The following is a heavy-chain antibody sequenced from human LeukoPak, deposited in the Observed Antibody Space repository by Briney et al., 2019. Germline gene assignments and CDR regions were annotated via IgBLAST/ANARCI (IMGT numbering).Heavy chain of an antibody. Sequence: GESLKISCKGSGYGFTSYWIGWVRQMPGKGLEWMGIIYPGDSDTRYSPSFEGQVIISVDKSISTAYLQWSSLKASDTATYYCARHGHCTNGVCYSNYYYYMDVWGKGTTVTVSS. J-gene: IGHJ6*03. CDR2: IYPGDSDT. CDR1: GYGFTSYW. CDR3: ARHGHCTNGVCYSNYYYYMDV. D-gene: IGHD2-8*01. V-gene: IGHV5-51*01.